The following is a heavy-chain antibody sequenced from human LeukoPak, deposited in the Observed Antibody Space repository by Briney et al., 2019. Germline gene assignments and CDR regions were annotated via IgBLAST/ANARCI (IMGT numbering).Heavy chain of an antibody. CDR2: IKEDGSDK. V-gene: IGHV3-7*01. J-gene: IGHJ4*02. Sequence: GGSLRLSCAASGITFTTYWMSWVRQAPGKGLEWVANIKEDGSDKYYVDSVKGRFTISRDNAKNSLYLQMNSLRAEDTAVYYCARDKSGAVGAGHDYWGQGTLVTVSS. CDR1: GITFTTYW. CDR3: ARDKSGAVGAGHDY. D-gene: IGHD1-26*01.